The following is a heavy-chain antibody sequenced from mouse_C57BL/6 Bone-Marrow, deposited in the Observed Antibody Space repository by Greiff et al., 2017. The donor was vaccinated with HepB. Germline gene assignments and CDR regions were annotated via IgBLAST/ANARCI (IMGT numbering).Heavy chain of an antibody. CDR1: GYTFTSYW. CDR2: IHPNSGST. CDR3: ARRPIYYGSSYYFDD. Sequence: VQLQQPGAELVKPGASVKLSCKASGYTFTSYWMHWVKQRPGQGLEWIGMIHPNSGSTNYNEKFKSKATLTVDKSSSTAYMQLSSLTSEDSAVYYCARRPIYYGSSYYFDDWGQGTTLTVSS. D-gene: IGHD1-1*01. J-gene: IGHJ2*01. V-gene: IGHV1-64*01.